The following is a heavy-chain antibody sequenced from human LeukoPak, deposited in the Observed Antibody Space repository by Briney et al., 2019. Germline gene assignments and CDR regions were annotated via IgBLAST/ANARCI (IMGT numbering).Heavy chain of an antibody. CDR1: GFTFSSSA. J-gene: IGHJ4*02. CDR3: ARYSSVVF. D-gene: IGHD6-25*01. V-gene: IGHV3-23*01. Sequence: GGALRLSCAGSGFTFSSSAMTWVRQAPWKGLEWVSSISRSGDSTHYADCVKGRFTISRDNSKKKLYLQMNSLRADDTAIYYCARYSSVVFWGQGTLVTVSS. CDR2: ISRSGDST.